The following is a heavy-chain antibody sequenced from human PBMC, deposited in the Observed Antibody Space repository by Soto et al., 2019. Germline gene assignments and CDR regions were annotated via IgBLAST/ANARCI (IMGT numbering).Heavy chain of an antibody. J-gene: IGHJ1*01. Sequence: GSLRLSCAASGLTFSIYAITWVRQAPGRGLEWVSAISGGGHTTYYADSVKGRFTVSRDDSKNTVFLQMNSLRAEDTAMYFCAKGRLGGSYYDYFQHWGQGTPVTVSS. CDR3: AKGRLGGSYYDYFQH. CDR2: ISGGGHTT. V-gene: IGHV3-23*01. D-gene: IGHD1-26*01. CDR1: GLTFSIYA.